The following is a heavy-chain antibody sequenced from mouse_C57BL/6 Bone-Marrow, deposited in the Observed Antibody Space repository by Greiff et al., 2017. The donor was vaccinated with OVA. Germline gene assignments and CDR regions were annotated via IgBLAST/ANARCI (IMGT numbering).Heavy chain of an antibody. CDR3: ARGGTSPFAY. CDR2: INPSTGGT. V-gene: IGHV1-42*01. J-gene: IGHJ3*01. D-gene: IGHD1-1*02. Sequence: VQLQQSGPELVKPGASVKISCKASGYSFTGYYMNWVKQSPEKSLEWIGEINPSTGGTTYNQKFKAKATLTVDKSSRTAYMQLKSLTSEDSAVYYGARGGTSPFAYGGQGTLVTVSA. CDR1: GYSFTGYY.